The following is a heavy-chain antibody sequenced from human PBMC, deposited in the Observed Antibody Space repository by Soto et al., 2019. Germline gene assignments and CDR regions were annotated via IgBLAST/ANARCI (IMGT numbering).Heavy chain of an antibody. CDR1: GGSISSGGYY. CDR3: ARGYRTSGVCYREYFDY. V-gene: IGHV4-31*03. CDR2: IYYSGST. J-gene: IGHJ4*02. Sequence: SETLSLTCTVSGGSISSGGYYWSWIRQHPGKGLEWIGYIYYSGSTYYNPSLKSRVTISVDTSKNQFSLKLSSVTAADTAVYYCARGYRTSGVCYREYFDYWGEGTLVTVSS. D-gene: IGHD2-8*01.